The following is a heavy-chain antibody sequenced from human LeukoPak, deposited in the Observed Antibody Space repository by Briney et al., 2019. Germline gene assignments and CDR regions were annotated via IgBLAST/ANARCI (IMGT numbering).Heavy chain of an antibody. V-gene: IGHV1-8*01. Sequence: GSAGAVSFKAAGSSFTSCDNNRVRQAPGQGQELMGWMNPNSGNAGYAQKFQGRVTITRNTSPSTAYMELSSLRSEDTAVYYCARGRRPAPPGWFDPWGEGTLVTASS. D-gene: IGHD2-2*01. J-gene: IGHJ5*02. CDR1: GSSFTSCD. CDR2: MNPNSGNA. CDR3: ARGRRPAPPGWFDP.